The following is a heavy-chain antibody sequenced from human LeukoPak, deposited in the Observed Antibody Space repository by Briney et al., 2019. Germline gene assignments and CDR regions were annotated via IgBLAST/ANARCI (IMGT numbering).Heavy chain of an antibody. D-gene: IGHD6-19*01. J-gene: IGHJ5*02. Sequence: SVKVSCKASGYTFTSYGISWVRQAPGQGLEWMGGIIPIFGTANYAQKFQGRVTITADESTSTAYMELSSLRSEDTAVYYCAKSGYSSGWYEFNWFDPWGQGALVTVSS. CDR3: AKSGYSSGWYEFNWFDP. V-gene: IGHV1-69*13. CDR1: GYTFTSYG. CDR2: IIPIFGTA.